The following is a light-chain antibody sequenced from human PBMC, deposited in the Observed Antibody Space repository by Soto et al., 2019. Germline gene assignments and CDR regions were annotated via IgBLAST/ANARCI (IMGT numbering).Light chain of an antibody. CDR2: GAS. V-gene: IGKV3-20*01. Sequence: EIVLTQSPGTLSLSPGERVTLSCRASQSVSSSYLAWYQQKPGQAPRLLIYGASSRATGIPDRFSGSGSGTDFTLTISRLGPEDFAVYYRQQYGRSPVTFGQGTKVDTK. CDR3: QQYGRSPVT. CDR1: QSVSSSY. J-gene: IGKJ2*01.